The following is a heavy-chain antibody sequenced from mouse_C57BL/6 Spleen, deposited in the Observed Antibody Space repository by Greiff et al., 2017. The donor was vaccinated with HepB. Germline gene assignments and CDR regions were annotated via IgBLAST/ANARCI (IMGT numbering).Heavy chain of an antibody. V-gene: IGHV1-50*01. J-gene: IGHJ1*03. CDR2: IDPSDSYT. D-gene: IGHD1-1*01. CDR3: ARCQSAYYYGSRYWYFDV. CDR1: GYTFTSYW. Sequence: VQLQQPGAELVKPGASVKLSCKASGYTFTSYWMQWVKQRPGQGLEWIGEIDPSDSYTNYNQKFKGKATLTVDTSSSTAYMQLSSLTSEDSAVYYSARCQSAYYYGSRYWYFDVWGTGTTVTVSS.